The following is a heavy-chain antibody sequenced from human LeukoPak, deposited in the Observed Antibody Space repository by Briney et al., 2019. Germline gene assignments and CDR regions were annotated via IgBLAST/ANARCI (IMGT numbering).Heavy chain of an antibody. CDR1: GFTFSSYG. CDR2: IRYDGRSK. V-gene: IGHV3-30*02. D-gene: IGHD3-3*01. J-gene: IGHJ6*03. CDR3: AKARYYDFWEENYMDV. Sequence: GGSLRLSCAASGFTFSSYGMHWVRQAPGKGLEWVAFIRYDGRSKYYADSVKGRFTISRDNSKNTLYLQMNSLRAEDTAVYYCAKARYYDFWEENYMDVWGKGTTVTVSS.